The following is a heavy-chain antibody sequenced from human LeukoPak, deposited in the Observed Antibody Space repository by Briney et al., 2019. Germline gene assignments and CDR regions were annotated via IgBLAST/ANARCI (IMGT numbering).Heavy chain of an antibody. CDR3: ARGYDFWSGYYSEMENDAFDI. J-gene: IGHJ3*02. Sequence: GASVKVSCKASGYTFTSYDINWVRQATGQGLEWMGWMNPNSGNTGYAQKFQGRVTMTRNTSISTAYMELSSLRSEDTAVYYCARGYDFWSGYYSEMENDAFDIWGQGTMVTVSS. CDR1: GYTFTSYD. CDR2: MNPNSGNT. V-gene: IGHV1-8*01. D-gene: IGHD3-3*01.